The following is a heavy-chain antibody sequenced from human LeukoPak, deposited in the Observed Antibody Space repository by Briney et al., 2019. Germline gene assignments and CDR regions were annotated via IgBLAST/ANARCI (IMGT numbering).Heavy chain of an antibody. Sequence: GGSLRLSCAASGFTFSSYSMNWVRQAPGKGLEWVSSISSSSSYIYYADSVKGRFTISRDNAKSSLYLQMNSLRAEDTAVYYCARAPGVLGSGPLTDYWGQGTLVTVSS. D-gene: IGHD3-10*01. V-gene: IGHV3-21*01. J-gene: IGHJ4*02. CDR1: GFTFSSYS. CDR3: ARAPGVLGSGPLTDY. CDR2: ISSSSSYI.